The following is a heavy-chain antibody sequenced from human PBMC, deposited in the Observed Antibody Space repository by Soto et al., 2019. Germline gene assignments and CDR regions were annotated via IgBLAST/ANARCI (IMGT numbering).Heavy chain of an antibody. D-gene: IGHD3-3*01. CDR3: AREGSHSAESFAILFRLLAFDR. J-gene: IGHJ5*02. V-gene: IGHV4-4*07. Sequence: SETLSPTCTDSRGSATTFCWSWVRQPAGKGLEWVGRIFTNGNTAYSPSLKSRVTLSVEPSQTQTSLNLTSVTAADMAVYYCAREGSHSAESFAILFRLLAFDRWGQGLPVTVSS. CDR1: RGSATTFC. CDR2: IFTNGNT.